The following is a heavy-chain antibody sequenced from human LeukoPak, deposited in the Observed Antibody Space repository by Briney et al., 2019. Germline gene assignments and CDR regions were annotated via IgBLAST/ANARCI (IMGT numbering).Heavy chain of an antibody. J-gene: IGHJ4*02. D-gene: IGHD4-17*01. V-gene: IGHV3-64D*06. CDR3: VKRGRQGDYAYDY. CDR1: GFTFSSFP. CDR2: ISTDGGST. Sequence: GGSLRLSCSASGFTFSSFPMHWVRQAPGKGLGYVSSISTDGGSTYYADSVKGRFTISRDNSKNTLYLQMSSLRGDDTAVYYCVKRGRQGDYAYDYWGQGTLVTVSS.